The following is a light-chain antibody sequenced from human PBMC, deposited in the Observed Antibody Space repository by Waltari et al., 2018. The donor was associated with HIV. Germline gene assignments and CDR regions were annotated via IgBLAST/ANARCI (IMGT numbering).Light chain of an antibody. J-gene: IGLJ2*01. CDR3: QTWGSGIVI. CDR1: SGHSSYD. V-gene: IGLV4-69*01. CDR2: LHSDGSH. Sequence: QVVLTQAPSASASLGTSVNFTCTLSSGHSSYDIAWHQQPPGKGPRYLMKLHSDGSHNRGDGFPDRFSGSSSGAERHLMISSLHSDDEADYYCQTWGSGIVIFGGGTKLTVL.